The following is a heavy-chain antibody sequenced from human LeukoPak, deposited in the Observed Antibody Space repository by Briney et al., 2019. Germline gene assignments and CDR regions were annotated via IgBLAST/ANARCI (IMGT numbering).Heavy chain of an antibody. Sequence: GGSLRLSCAASKFTFSAYSMTWVRQAPGKGLEWVSAISGSGGNTYYADSVKGRFTISRDNSKNTLYLQMNSLRAEDTAAYYCARGGILYGMDVWGQGTTVTVSS. V-gene: IGHV3-23*01. CDR2: ISGSGGNT. CDR1: KFTFSAYS. CDR3: ARGGILYGMDV. J-gene: IGHJ6*02. D-gene: IGHD6-13*01.